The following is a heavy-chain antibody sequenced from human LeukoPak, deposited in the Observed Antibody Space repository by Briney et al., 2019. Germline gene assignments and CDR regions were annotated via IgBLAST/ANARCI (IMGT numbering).Heavy chain of an antibody. CDR1: GGSFSGYY. D-gene: IGHD2-15*01. Sequence: SETLSLTCAVYGGSFSGYYWSWIRQPPGKGLVWIGETSHSGSTNYNPSLESRVTISADTSKNQFSLKLTSVTAADTAVYYCARVERLGYEDYWGQGTLVTVSS. CDR3: ARVERLGYEDY. CDR2: TSHSGST. V-gene: IGHV4-34*01. J-gene: IGHJ4*02.